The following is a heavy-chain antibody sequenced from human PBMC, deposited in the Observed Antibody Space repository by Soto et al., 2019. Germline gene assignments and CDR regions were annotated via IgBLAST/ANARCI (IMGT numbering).Heavy chain of an antibody. CDR3: TRHEAYCGGDCHKFDWFDP. D-gene: IGHD2-21*02. V-gene: IGHV3-23*01. Sequence: GGSLRLSCAASGFTFGNYVMNWVRQAPGKGLEWVASISGKSDTLYYAPSVKGRFIISRDDSKNTAYLQMNSLKSDDTAVYYCTRHEAYCGGDCHKFDWFDPWSQGSLVTVSS. CDR1: GFTFGNYV. CDR2: ISGKSDTL. J-gene: IGHJ5*02.